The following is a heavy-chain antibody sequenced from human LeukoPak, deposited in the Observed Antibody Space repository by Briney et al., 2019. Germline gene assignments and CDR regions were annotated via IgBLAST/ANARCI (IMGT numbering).Heavy chain of an antibody. CDR3: AKGTAVAGTSAFDI. Sequence: GGSLRLSCEASGFTFSTYAMAWVRQAPGKGLEWVSLITGSGISAYYADSVRGRFSISRDNSKNTVYLQLNSLRAEDTAVYYCAKGTAVAGTSAFDIWGQGTMVTVSS. V-gene: IGHV3-23*01. CDR1: GFTFSTYA. CDR2: ITGSGISA. J-gene: IGHJ3*02. D-gene: IGHD6-19*01.